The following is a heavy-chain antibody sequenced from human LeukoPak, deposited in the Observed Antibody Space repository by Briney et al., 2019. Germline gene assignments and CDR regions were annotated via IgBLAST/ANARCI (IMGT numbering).Heavy chain of an antibody. CDR2: IRYDGSNK. D-gene: IGHD5-24*01. V-gene: IGHV3-30*02. J-gene: IGHJ4*02. Sequence: GGSLRLSCAASGFTFSSYGMHWVRQAPGKGLEWVAFIRYDGSNKYYADSVKGRFTISRDNSKNTLYLQMNSLRAEDTAVYYCAMATIIADLYWGQGTLVTVSS. CDR3: AMATIIADLY. CDR1: GFTFSSYG.